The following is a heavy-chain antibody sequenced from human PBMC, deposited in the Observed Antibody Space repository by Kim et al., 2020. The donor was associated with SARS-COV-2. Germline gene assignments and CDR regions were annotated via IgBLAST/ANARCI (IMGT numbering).Heavy chain of an antibody. CDR1: GLTFSNYG. CDR3: AKGGVTTPNDYDY. Sequence: GGSLRLSCAASGLTFSNYGMNWVRQAPGKGLEWVAFISYDGSNQYYADSVKGRFTISRDNSKNTLYLQMNSLRAEDTAVYYCAKGGVTTPNDYDYWSQGTLVSVSS. V-gene: IGHV3-30*18. J-gene: IGHJ4*02. D-gene: IGHD1-1*01. CDR2: ISYDGSNQ.